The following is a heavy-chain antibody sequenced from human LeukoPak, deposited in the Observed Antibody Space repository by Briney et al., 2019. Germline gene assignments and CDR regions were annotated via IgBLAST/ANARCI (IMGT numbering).Heavy chain of an antibody. J-gene: IGHJ3*02. CDR3: ARARYRGYSGYNDAFDI. Sequence: ASVKVSCKASGYTFTSYGISWVRQAPGQGHEWMGWISAYNGNTNYAQKLQGRVTMTTDASTSTAYMELRSLRSDDTTVYYCARARYRGYSGYNDAFDIWGQRTMVTVSS. D-gene: IGHD5-12*01. CDR2: ISAYNGNT. CDR1: GYTFTSYG. V-gene: IGHV1-18*01.